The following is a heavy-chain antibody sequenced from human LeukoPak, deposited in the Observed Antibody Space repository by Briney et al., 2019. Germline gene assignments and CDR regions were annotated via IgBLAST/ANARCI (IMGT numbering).Heavy chain of an antibody. CDR3: GKAEFFTSTIGLLSGYAQRPLDS. CDR1: GFTFNTYG. CDR2: ISKDGSSK. J-gene: IGHJ4*02. D-gene: IGHD6-25*01. Sequence: PGGSLRLSCVASGFTFNTYGMHGVRQAPGKGLEWVAGISKDGSSKDYADSVKGRFTNSRDNSKNTMYLQMNSLRVEDTAVYYWGKAEFFTSTIGLLSGYAQRPLDSWGQGPWSPSPQ. V-gene: IGHV3-30*18.